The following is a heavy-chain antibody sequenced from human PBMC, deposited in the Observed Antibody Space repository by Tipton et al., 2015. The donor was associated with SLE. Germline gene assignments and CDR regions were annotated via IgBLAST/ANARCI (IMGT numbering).Heavy chain of an antibody. Sequence: TLSLTCTVSGGSISSGGYHWSWIRQHPGKGLEWIGYIYYSGSTYYNPSLKSRVTISVDTSKKQFSLKLSSVTAADTAVYYCAREAEIGVVIMGAFDIWGQGTVVTVS. V-gene: IGHV4-31*03. D-gene: IGHD3-3*01. J-gene: IGHJ3*02. CDR1: GGSISSGGYH. CDR3: AREAEIGVVIMGAFDI. CDR2: IYYSGST.